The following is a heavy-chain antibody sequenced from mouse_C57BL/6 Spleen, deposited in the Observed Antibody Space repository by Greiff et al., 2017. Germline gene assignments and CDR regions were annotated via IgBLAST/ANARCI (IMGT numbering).Heavy chain of an antibody. D-gene: IGHD2-1*01. CDR1: GYSFTGYY. CDR2: INPSTGGT. Sequence: EVQLQQSGPELVKPGASVKISCKASGYSFTGYYMNWVKQSPEQSLEWIGEINPSTGGTNYNQKFKAKATLTVDKSSSTAYMQLTSLTSEDSAVYYCARGGYNYCNYDDWGQGTTVT. J-gene: IGHJ2*01. CDR3: ARGGYNYCNYDD. V-gene: IGHV1-42*01.